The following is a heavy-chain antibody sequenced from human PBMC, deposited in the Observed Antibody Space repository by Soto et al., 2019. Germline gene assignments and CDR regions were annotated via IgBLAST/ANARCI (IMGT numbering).Heavy chain of an antibody. D-gene: IGHD2-15*01. CDR1: GFTFSTYA. CDR2: VSSGGGT. J-gene: IGHJ4*02. V-gene: IGHV3-23*01. CDR3: AKRRGAGGHFDY. Sequence: PGGSLRLSCAASGFTFSTYAMGWVRQAPGEGLEWVSVVSSGGGTHYADSVKGRFTVSRDNSKNTLSLQMNSLRADDTAVYYCAKRRGAGGHFDYWGQGALVTVSS.